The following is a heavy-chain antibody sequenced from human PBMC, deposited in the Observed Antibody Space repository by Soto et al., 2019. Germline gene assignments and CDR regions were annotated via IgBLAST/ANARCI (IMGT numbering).Heavy chain of an antibody. V-gene: IGHV3-33*01. Sequence: QVQLVESGGGVVQPGRSLRLSCAASGFTFSSYGMHWVRQAPGKGLEWVAVIWFDGSNKFYADSVKGRFTISRDNSKNTVSLQMNSLRDDDSAAYYCATPGPYWGQGTLVTVSS. J-gene: IGHJ4*02. CDR2: IWFDGSNK. CDR1: GFTFSSYG. CDR3: ATPGPY.